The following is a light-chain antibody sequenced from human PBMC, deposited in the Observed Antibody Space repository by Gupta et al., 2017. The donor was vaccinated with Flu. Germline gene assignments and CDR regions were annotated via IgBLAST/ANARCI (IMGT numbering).Light chain of an antibody. CDR3: QQYGSSPLT. CDR2: GAS. Sequence: GSPSLSPGERATLSCRASQSVTSSYLAWYQQKPGQAPRPLIYGASNRATGIPDRFSGSGSGTDFTLTISRLEPEDFAVYYCQQYGSSPLTFGGGTKVEIK. V-gene: IGKV3-20*01. CDR1: QSVTSSY. J-gene: IGKJ4*01.